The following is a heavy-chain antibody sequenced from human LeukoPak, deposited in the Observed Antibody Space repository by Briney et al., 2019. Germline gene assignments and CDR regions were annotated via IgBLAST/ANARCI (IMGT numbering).Heavy chain of an antibody. D-gene: IGHD4-11*01. J-gene: IGHJ4*02. CDR1: GFTVSSNY. CDR3: AKDYRGSYPYYFDY. Sequence: PGGSLRLSCAASGFTVSSNYMSWVRQAPGKGLEWVSVIYSGGSTYYADSVKGRFTISRDNSKNTLYLQMNSLRAEDTAVYYCAKDYRGSYPYYFDYWGQGTLVTVSS. CDR2: IYSGGST. V-gene: IGHV3-53*01.